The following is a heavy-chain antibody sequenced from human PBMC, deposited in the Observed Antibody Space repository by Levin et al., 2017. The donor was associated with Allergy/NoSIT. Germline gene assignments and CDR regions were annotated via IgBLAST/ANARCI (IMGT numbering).Heavy chain of an antibody. D-gene: IGHD2-8*01. CDR2: ISDSGGST. V-gene: IGHV3-23*01. CDR3: AKDTLPVCSRGLCYTKPSYFDY. J-gene: IGHJ4*02. Sequence: GESLKISCAASGFTFSNYAMSWVRQAPGKGLEWVSGISDSGGSTSYADSVKGRFTISRDNSKNRLYLQMNSLRAEDTAAYYCAKDTLPVCSRGLCYTKPSYFDYWGQGTLVTVSS. CDR1: GFTFSNYA.